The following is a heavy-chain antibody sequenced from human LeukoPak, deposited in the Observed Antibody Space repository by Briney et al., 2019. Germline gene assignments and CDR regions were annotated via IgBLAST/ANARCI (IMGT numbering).Heavy chain of an antibody. CDR2: INPNSGGT. CDR1: GYTFNGYY. J-gene: IGHJ4*02. CDR3: ASEGSVDY. V-gene: IGHV1-2*02. Sequence: ASVKVSCKASGYTFNGYYMHSVPPAPGPGLEWMGWINPNSGGTNYAQKFQGRVTMTRDTSISTAYMELSRLRSDDTAVYYCASEGSVDYWGQGTLVTVSS.